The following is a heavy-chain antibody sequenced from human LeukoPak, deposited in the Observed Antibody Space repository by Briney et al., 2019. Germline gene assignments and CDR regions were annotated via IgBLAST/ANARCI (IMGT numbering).Heavy chain of an antibody. CDR3: AREGWLQSSPFDY. D-gene: IGHD5-24*01. CDR1: GYTFTSNY. V-gene: IGHV1-69*13. Sequence: SVKVSCKASGYTFTSNYIHWVRQAPAQGLEWMGGIIPIFGTANYAQKFQGRVTITADESTSTAYMELSSLRSEDTAVYYCAREGWLQSSPFDYWGQGTLVTVSS. J-gene: IGHJ4*02. CDR2: IIPIFGTA.